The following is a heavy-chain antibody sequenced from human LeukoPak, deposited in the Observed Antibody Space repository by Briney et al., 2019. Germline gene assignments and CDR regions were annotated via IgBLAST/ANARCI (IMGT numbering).Heavy chain of an antibody. V-gene: IGHV3-11*01. CDR2: ISTSGATI. CDR3: ARDLGGCSGPSAY. Sequence: PGGSLRLSCAASGFTFSDYYMSWIRQAPGKGLEWVSYISTSGATIYYADSVKGRFTISRDNAKNSLYLQMNTLRADDTAVYYCARDLGGCSGPSAYWGQGTLVTVSS. J-gene: IGHJ4*02. D-gene: IGHD5-12*01. CDR1: GFTFSDYY.